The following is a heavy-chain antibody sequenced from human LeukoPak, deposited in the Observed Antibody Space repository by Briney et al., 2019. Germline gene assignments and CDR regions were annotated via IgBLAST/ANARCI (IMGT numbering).Heavy chain of an antibody. V-gene: IGHV3-23*01. CDR3: AKDRPSRYYDIFTGYYPVYYYYGMDL. CDR2: ISGSGCGT. D-gene: IGHD3-9*01. Sequence: GGSLRLSCAASGFTFSSYAMSWVREAPGKGLEGVSAISGSGCGTYYADSVKARFTLSRDHSKNTLYLQMNSLRAADTAVYYCAKDRPSRYYDIFTGYYPVYYYYGMDLWGQGTTVTVSS. CDR1: GFTFSSYA. J-gene: IGHJ6*02.